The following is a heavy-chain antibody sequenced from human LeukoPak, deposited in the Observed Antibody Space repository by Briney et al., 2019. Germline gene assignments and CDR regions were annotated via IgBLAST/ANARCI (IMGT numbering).Heavy chain of an antibody. D-gene: IGHD3-10*01. J-gene: IGHJ5*02. CDR2: IIPIFGTA. V-gene: IGHV1-69*05. CDR1: GGTFSSYA. CDR3: ARADYYGSGSYYDPLYNWFDP. Sequence: SVKVSCKASGGTFSSYAISWVRQAPGQGLEWMGGIIPIFGTANYAQKFQGRVTITTDESTSTASMELSSLRSEDMAVYYCARADYYGSGSYYDPLYNWFDPWGQGTLVTVSS.